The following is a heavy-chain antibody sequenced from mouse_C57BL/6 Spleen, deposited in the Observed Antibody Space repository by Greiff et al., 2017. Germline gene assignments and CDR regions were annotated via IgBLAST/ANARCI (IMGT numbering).Heavy chain of an antibody. V-gene: IGHV1-39*01. CDR1: GYSFPDYN. Sequence: VQLQQSGPELVKPGASVKISCKASGYSFPDYNMNWVKQSNGKSLEWIGVINPKYGTTSYNQKFKGKATVAVDQSSSKAYMQLNSLTSEDSAVYYCAREDCKSAMDYWGQGTSVTVSS. CDR2: INPKYGTT. CDR3: AREDCKSAMDY. J-gene: IGHJ4*01.